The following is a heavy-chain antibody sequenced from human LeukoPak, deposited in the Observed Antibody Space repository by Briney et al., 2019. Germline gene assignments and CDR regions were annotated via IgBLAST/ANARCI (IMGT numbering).Heavy chain of an antibody. J-gene: IGHJ4*02. D-gene: IGHD4-17*01. CDR3: ARDRVNGDYENYFDY. Sequence: KPGGALRLSCAASGFTFSSYSMNWVRQAPGKGLEWVSSISSSSSYIYYADSVKGRFTISRDNAKNSLYLQMNSLRAEDTAVYYCARDRVNGDYENYFDYWGQGTLVTVSS. V-gene: IGHV3-21*01. CDR1: GFTFSSYS. CDR2: ISSSSSYI.